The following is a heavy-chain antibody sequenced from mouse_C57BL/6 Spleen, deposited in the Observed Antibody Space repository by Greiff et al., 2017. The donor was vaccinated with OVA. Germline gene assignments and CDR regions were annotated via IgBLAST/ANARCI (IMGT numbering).Heavy chain of an antibody. Sequence: QVQLQQSGPELVKPGASVKISCKASGYAFSSSWMNWVKQRPGKGLEWIGRIYPGDGDTNYNGKFKGKATLTADKSSSTAYMQLSSLTSDDSAVYFCARWDYYGNFFDYWGQGTTLTVSS. CDR3: ARWDYYGNFFDY. J-gene: IGHJ2*01. CDR2: IYPGDGDT. CDR1: GYAFSSSW. D-gene: IGHD2-1*01. V-gene: IGHV1-82*01.